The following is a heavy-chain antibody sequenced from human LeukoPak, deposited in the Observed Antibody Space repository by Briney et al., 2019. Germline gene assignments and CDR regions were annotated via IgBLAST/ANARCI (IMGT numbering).Heavy chain of an antibody. CDR2: INYSGST. CDR1: GGSISRSSYY. CDR3: ARRGSSTLLGSYGAFDI. D-gene: IGHD2/OR15-2a*01. J-gene: IGHJ3*02. Sequence: SETLSLTCTVSGGSISRSSYYWGWIRQPPGKGLEWIGSINYSGSTYHNPSLKSRVTISVDTSKNQFSLKLSSVTAADTAVYYCARRGSSTLLGSYGAFDIWGQGTMVTVSS. V-gene: IGHV4-39*01.